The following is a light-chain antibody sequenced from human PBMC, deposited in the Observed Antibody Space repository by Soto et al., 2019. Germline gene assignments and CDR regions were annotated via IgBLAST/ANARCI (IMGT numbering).Light chain of an antibody. CDR2: GAS. Sequence: EIVLTQSPGTLSLSPGERATLSCRTSQSVSSNYLAWYQQKPGQAPRLLIYGASNRATGIPDRFSGSGSGTDFTLTINRLEPEDFALYYCQQYGSSETFGQGTKLEIK. CDR3: QQYGSSET. J-gene: IGKJ2*01. V-gene: IGKV3-20*01. CDR1: QSVSSNY.